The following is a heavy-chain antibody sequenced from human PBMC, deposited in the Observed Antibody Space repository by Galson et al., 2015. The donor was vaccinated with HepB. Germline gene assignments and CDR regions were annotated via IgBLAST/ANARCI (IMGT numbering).Heavy chain of an antibody. CDR1: GLTFSSYG. J-gene: IGHJ4*02. V-gene: IGHV3-30*18. CDR3: AKEETYYYGSGSYAYFDY. Sequence: SLRLSCAASGLTFSSYGMHWVRQAPGKGLEWVAVISYDGSNKYYADSVKGRFTISRDNSKNTLYLQMNSLRAEDTAVYYCAKEETYYYGSGSYAYFDYWGQGTLVTVSS. D-gene: IGHD3-10*01. CDR2: ISYDGSNK.